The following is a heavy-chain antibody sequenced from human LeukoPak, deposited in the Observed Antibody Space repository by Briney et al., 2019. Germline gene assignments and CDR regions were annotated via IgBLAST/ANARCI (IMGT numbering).Heavy chain of an antibody. J-gene: IGHJ4*02. CDR3: AKQGSYCMDY. CDR2: IRYDGSSI. Sequence: GGSLRLSCAASGFTFDNYNIHWVRQAPGKGLEWVSFIRYDGSSIYFADSVKGRFSISRDNSENTLYLQMNSLRPEDTAVYYCAKQGSYCMDYWGQGTLVTVSS. CDR1: GFTFDNYN. D-gene: IGHD3-10*01. V-gene: IGHV3-30*02.